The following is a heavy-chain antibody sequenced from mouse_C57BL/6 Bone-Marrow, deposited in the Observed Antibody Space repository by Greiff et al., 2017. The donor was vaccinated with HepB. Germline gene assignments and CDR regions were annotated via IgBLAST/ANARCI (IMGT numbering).Heavy chain of an antibody. D-gene: IGHD2-4*01. J-gene: IGHJ2*01. Sequence: QVQLQQPGAELVKPGASVKLSCKASGYTFTSYWMHWVKQRPGRGLECIGRIDPNSGGTKYNEKFKSKATLTVDKPSSTAYMQLSSLTSEDSAVYYCARFDYDYGGYFDYWGQGTTLTVSS. CDR2: IDPNSGGT. V-gene: IGHV1-72*01. CDR1: GYTFTSYW. CDR3: ARFDYDYGGYFDY.